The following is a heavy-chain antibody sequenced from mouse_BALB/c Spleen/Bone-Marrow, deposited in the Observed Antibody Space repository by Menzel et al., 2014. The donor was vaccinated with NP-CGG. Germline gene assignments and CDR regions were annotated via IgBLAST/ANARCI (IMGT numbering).Heavy chain of an antibody. CDR2: INTYHEVT. J-gene: IGHJ4*01. V-gene: IGHV1-14*01. Sequence: HGASEMMSCKASGYTFTSYVMHWVKQKPEQGLEWIGYINTYHEVTKYNEKFKGKAALTSDKSSSTAYMELSSLTSEDSAVDYCAIHGEAMDYWGQGTSVTVSS. CDR3: AIHGEAMDY. CDR1: GYTFTSYV.